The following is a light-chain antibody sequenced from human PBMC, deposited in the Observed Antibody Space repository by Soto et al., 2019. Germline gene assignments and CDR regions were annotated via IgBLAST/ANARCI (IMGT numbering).Light chain of an antibody. CDR3: QQRSNWPLH. CDR1: QSVSSY. J-gene: IGKJ5*01. CDR2: DAS. V-gene: IGKV3-11*01. Sequence: EIVLTQSPATLSLSPGERATLSCRASQSVSSYLAWYQQKPGQAPRLLIYDASNRATGIPARFSGSGSGTDFTLTISSLEPEDFAVYYCQQRSNWPLHFVQGTRLEIK.